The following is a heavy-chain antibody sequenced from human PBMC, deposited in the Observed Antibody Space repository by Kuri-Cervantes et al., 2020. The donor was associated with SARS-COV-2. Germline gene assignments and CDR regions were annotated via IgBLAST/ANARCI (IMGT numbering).Heavy chain of an antibody. CDR3: AREDSGSYPDY. CDR1: GFTFSSYA. J-gene: IGHJ4*02. D-gene: IGHD1-26*01. Sequence: GESLKISCAASGFTFSSYAMHWVRQAPGKGLEWVAVISYDGSNKYYADSVKGRFTISRDNSKNTLYLQMNSLRAGDTAVYYCAREDSGSYPDYWGQGTLVTVSS. V-gene: IGHV3-30-3*01. CDR2: ISYDGSNK.